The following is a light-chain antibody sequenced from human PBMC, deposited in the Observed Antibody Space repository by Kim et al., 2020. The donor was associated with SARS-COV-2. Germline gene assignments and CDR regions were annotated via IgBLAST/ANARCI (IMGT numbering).Light chain of an antibody. CDR2: KDN. CDR1: ALPKQY. Sequence: SYELTQPPSVSVSPGQTARITCSGDALPKQYAYWYQQKPGQAPVLVIYKDNERPSGIPERFSGSSSGTTVTLTISGVQAEDEAEYYCQSADSSATVVFGG. V-gene: IGLV3-25*03. J-gene: IGLJ2*01. CDR3: QSADSSATVV.